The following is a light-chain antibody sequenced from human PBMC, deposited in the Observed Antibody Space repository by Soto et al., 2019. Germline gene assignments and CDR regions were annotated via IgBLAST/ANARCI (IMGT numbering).Light chain of an antibody. CDR3: QQSYSTPWT. J-gene: IGKJ1*01. Sequence: DIQMTQSPSSLSASVGDRVTITCRASQSISSYLNWYQHKPGKAPKVLIYAASSLQSGVPSRFSASGSGTDFTLTISSLQPEDFATYYCQQSYSTPWTFGQGTKVDIK. CDR2: AAS. CDR1: QSISSY. V-gene: IGKV1-39*01.